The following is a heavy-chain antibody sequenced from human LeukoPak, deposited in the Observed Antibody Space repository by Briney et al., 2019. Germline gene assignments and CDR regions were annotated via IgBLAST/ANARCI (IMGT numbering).Heavy chain of an antibody. CDR3: ARNYGGNTYDY. CDR1: GFTFSSFG. V-gene: IGHV3-64*01. Sequence: GGSLRLSCAASGFTFSSFGMHWVRQAPGKGLEYVSAISSNGGSTYYANSVKGRFTISRDNSKNTLYLQMGSLRAEDMAVYYCARNYGGNTYDYWGQGTLVTVSS. D-gene: IGHD4-23*01. CDR2: ISSNGGST. J-gene: IGHJ4*02.